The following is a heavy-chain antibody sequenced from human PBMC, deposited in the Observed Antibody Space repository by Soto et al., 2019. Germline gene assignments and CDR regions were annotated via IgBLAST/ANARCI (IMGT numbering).Heavy chain of an antibody. CDR1: GFTFSSYA. Sequence: GGSLRLSCAASGFTFSSYAMHWVRQAPGKGLEWVAVISYDGSNKYYADSVKGRFTISRDNSKNTLYLQMNSLSDEDTAVYYCAKERVGGLYEEDYYYYYGMDVWGQGTTVTVSS. D-gene: IGHD6-19*01. J-gene: IGHJ6*02. V-gene: IGHV3-30-3*01. CDR2: ISYDGSNK. CDR3: AKERVGGLYEEDYYYYYGMDV.